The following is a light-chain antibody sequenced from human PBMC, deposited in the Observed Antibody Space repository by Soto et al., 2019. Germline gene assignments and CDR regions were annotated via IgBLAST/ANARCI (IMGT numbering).Light chain of an antibody. CDR3: QQYTHWPRT. V-gene: IGKV3-15*01. CDR1: QSISSN. J-gene: IGKJ1*01. CDR2: GPS. Sequence: EIVLTQSPATLSVSPGERATLSCRASQSISSNLAWYQQKPGQAPRLLIYGPSTRATGVPARFSGSGSGTEFTLTISSLQSEDFAMYYCQQYTHWPRTFGQGTKVDIK.